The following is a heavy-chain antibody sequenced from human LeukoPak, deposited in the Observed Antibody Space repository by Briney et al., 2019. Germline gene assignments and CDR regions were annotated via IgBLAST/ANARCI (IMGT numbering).Heavy chain of an antibody. CDR3: ARDWGAAGLWDY. D-gene: IGHD6-13*01. Sequence: GGSLRLSCAASGFTFSSYWMSWVRQAPGKGLEWVANIKEDGSEKDYVDSVKGRFTISRDNAKNSLYLQMNSLRAEDTAIYYCARDWGAAGLWDYWGQGTLVTVSS. V-gene: IGHV3-7*05. J-gene: IGHJ4*02. CDR1: GFTFSSYW. CDR2: IKEDGSEK.